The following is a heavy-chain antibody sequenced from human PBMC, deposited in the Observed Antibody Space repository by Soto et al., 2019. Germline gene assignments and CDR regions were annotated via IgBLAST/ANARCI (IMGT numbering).Heavy chain of an antibody. D-gene: IGHD6-13*01. Sequence: LRLSCAASGFTFRSFTMNWVRQAPGKGLEWVSTISSNSAYIYYTDALRGRFTISRDNAKNSLHLQMNSLRAEDTAVYYCTRDASRDSSARGWFDPWGPGTLVTVS. CDR3: TRDASRDSSARGWFDP. J-gene: IGHJ5*02. CDR1: GFTFRSFT. CDR2: ISSNSAYI. V-gene: IGHV3-21*01.